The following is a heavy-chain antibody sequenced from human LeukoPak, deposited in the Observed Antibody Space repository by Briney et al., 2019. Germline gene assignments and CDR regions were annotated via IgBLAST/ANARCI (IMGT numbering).Heavy chain of an antibody. CDR3: ARIYGRDGYNYFDH. CDR1: GYTFTSYY. CDR2: INPSGGST. J-gene: IGHJ4*02. V-gene: IGHV1-46*01. D-gene: IGHD5-24*01. Sequence: ASVKVSCKASGYTFTSYYMHWVRQAPGQGLEWVGIINPSGGSTAYAQKFQGRVTMTRDTSTTTVHMELSSLRSEDTAVYYCARIYGRDGYNYFDHWGQGTLVTVSS.